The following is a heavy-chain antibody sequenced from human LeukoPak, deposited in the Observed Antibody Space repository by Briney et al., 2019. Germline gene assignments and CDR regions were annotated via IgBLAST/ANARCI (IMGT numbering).Heavy chain of an antibody. CDR1: GFTFDDYA. CDR2: ISWDGDST. Sequence: PGGSLRLSCAASGFTFDDYAMHWVRQAPGKGLEWVSLISWDGDSTYYADSVKGRFTISRDNSKNTLYLQMNSLRAGDTAVYYCGSSRGLLWFGEFTDYWGQGTLVTVSS. CDR3: GSSRGLLWFGEFTDY. J-gene: IGHJ4*02. V-gene: IGHV3-43D*03. D-gene: IGHD3-10*01.